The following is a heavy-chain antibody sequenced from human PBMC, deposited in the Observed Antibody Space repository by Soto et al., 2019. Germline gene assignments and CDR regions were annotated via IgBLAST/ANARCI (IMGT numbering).Heavy chain of an antibody. D-gene: IGHD4-4*01. Sequence: GASVKVSCKASGYAFTSYGISWVRQAPGQGLEWMGWISAYNGNTNYAQKLQGRVTMTTDTSTSTAYMELRSLRSDDTAVYYCARDGGPMTTVTPAWFDPWGQGTLVTVSS. J-gene: IGHJ5*02. V-gene: IGHV1-18*04. CDR1: GYAFTSYG. CDR2: ISAYNGNT. CDR3: ARDGGPMTTVTPAWFDP.